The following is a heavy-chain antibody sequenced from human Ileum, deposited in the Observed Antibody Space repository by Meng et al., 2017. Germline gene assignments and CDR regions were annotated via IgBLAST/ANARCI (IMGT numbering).Heavy chain of an antibody. D-gene: IGHD4-11*01. CDR1: GGSFSTYY. Sequence: QVQLHQWGAGLFQPSEPLSRSFSIGGGSFSTYYWSWIRQPPGNGLEWMVEIIRSGTTNANPSLKSLVTISVDTSKNQFSVTVTSVTAADSALYYCARSGVTTVTYLDWGQGTLVTVSS. V-gene: IGHV4-34*12. CDR2: IIRSGTT. CDR3: ARSGVTTVTYLD. J-gene: IGHJ4*02.